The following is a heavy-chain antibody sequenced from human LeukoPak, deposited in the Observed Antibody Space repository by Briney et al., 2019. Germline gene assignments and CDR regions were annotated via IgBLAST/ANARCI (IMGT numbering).Heavy chain of an antibody. CDR1: GFTFSSYA. CDR3: AKDRERGSSWLFGAFDI. D-gene: IGHD6-13*01. J-gene: IGHJ3*02. Sequence: GGSLRLSCAASGFTFSSYAMSWVRQAPGKGLEWVSAISGSGGSTYYADSVKGRFTISRDNSKNTLYLQMNSLRAEDTAVYYCAKDRERGSSWLFGAFDIWGQGTMVTVSS. CDR2: ISGSGGST. V-gene: IGHV3-23*01.